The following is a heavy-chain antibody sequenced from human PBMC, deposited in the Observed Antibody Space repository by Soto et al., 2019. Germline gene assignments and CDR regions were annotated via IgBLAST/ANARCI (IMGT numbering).Heavy chain of an antibody. Sequence: QVQLVQSWAEVKKPGSSVKVSCKASGGTFSSYAISWVRQAPGQGLEWMGGIIPIFGTANYAQKFQVRVTITADKSTSTAYMELSRLRSEDTAVYYCARDLDRDYGDFDIWGQETMVTVSS. CDR2: IIPIFGTA. J-gene: IGHJ3*02. V-gene: IGHV1-69*06. D-gene: IGHD3-10*01. CDR1: GGTFSSYA. CDR3: ARDLDRDYGDFDI.